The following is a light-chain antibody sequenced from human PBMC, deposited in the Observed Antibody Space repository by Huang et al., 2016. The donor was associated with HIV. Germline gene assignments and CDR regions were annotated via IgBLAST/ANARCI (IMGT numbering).Light chain of an antibody. Sequence: IQLTQSPSSLSASVGDRVTITCRASQDISSYLAWYQQKPGKAPKLLIYAASTLESGVPSRFNCSGSGTEFTLTINNLQPEDFATYYCLQLNSYPGTFGPGTSVDV. CDR3: LQLNSYPGT. J-gene: IGKJ3*01. CDR2: AAS. V-gene: IGKV1-9*01. CDR1: QDISSY.